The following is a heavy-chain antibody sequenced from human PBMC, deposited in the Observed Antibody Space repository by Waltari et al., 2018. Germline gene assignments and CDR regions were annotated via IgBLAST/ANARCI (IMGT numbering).Heavy chain of an antibody. D-gene: IGHD6-6*01. CDR1: GGTFSSYT. CDR2: IIPILGIS. CDR3: AREGSSEYYYYMDV. Sequence: QVQLLQSGAEVKKPASSLKVSCKASGGTFSSYTISWVRQAPGQGPAWMGRIIPILGISNDAQKFQGRVTITADKSTSTAYMELSSLRSEDTAVYYCAREGSSEYYYYMDVWGKGTTVTVSS. J-gene: IGHJ6*03. V-gene: IGHV1-69*08.